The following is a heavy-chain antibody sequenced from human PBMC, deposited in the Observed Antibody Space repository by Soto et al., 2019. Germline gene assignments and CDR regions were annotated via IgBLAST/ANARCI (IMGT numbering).Heavy chain of an antibody. D-gene: IGHD6-13*01. CDR3: ARRAAAGTHFDY. CDR1: GGTFSSYA. CDR2: IIPTFGTA. J-gene: IGHJ4*02. Sequence: GASVKVSCKASGGTFSSYAISWVRQAPGQGLEWMGGIIPTFGTANYAQKFQGRVTITADESTSTAYMELSSLRSEDTAVYYCARRAAAGTHFDYWGQGTLVTVSS. V-gene: IGHV1-69*13.